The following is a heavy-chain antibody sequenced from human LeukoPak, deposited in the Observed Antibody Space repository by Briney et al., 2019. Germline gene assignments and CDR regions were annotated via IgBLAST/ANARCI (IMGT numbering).Heavy chain of an antibody. CDR3: ARDLIGGVVEGV. Sequence: SVKVSCKASGYTFTSYGISWVRQAPGQGLEWTGRIIPILGIANYAQKFQGRVTITADKSTSTAYMELSSLRSEDTAVYYCARDLIGGVVEGVWGQGTTVTVSS. V-gene: IGHV1-69*04. CDR1: GYTFTSYG. D-gene: IGHD3-22*01. CDR2: IIPILGIA. J-gene: IGHJ6*02.